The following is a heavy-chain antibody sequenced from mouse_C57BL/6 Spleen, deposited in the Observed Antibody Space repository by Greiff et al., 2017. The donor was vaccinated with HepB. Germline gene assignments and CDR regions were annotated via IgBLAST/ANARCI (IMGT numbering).Heavy chain of an antibody. V-gene: IGHV5-6*01. CDR3: ARHLSYGSSYRYFDV. CDR1: GFTFSSYG. J-gene: IGHJ1*03. CDR2: ISSGGSYT. D-gene: IGHD1-1*01. Sequence: EVKLQESGGDLVKPGGSLKLSCAASGFTFSSYGMSWVRQTPDKRLEWVATISSGGSYTYYPDSVKGRFTISRDNAKNTLYLQMSSLKSEDTAMYYCARHLSYGSSYRYFDVWGTGTTVTVSS.